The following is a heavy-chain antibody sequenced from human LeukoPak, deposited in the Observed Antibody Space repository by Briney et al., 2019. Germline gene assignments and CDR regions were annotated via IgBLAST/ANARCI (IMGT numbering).Heavy chain of an antibody. CDR3: ARVPGGSGTYWADAFDT. Sequence: GRSLRLSCVVSGFTLSSNGMHWVRQAPGKGLEWVAVLSYDGKNIYYADSVRGRFIISRDTSKNTLYLQMSSLRVEDTAVYYCARVPGGSGTYWADAFDTWGQGTTVTVSS. CDR2: LSYDGKNI. D-gene: IGHD1-26*01. CDR1: GFTLSSNG. V-gene: IGHV3-30*03. J-gene: IGHJ3*02.